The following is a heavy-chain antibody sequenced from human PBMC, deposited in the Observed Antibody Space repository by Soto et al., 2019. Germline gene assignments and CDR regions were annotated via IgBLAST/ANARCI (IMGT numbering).Heavy chain of an antibody. Sequence: SVKVPGTAFGGPFISYASIWVRRAPGQGLEWMGGIIPIFGTANYAQKFQGRVTITADESTSTAYMELSSLRSEDTAVYYCDAGDYSKWGWFDPWGQGTLVTVSS. CDR2: IIPIFGTA. CDR1: GGPFISYA. V-gene: IGHV1-69*01. D-gene: IGHD4-4*01. J-gene: IGHJ5*02. CDR3: DAGDYSKWGWFDP.